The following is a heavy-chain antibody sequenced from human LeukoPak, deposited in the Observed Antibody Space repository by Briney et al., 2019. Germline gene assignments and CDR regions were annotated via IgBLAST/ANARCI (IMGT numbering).Heavy chain of an antibody. J-gene: IGHJ6*03. CDR3: ASLRGTMRMGYYYYMDV. CDR1: GDSISSDDYY. CDR2: FSASGNS. V-gene: IGHV4-61*02. D-gene: IGHD3-22*01. Sequence: KSSETLSLTCTVSGDSISSDDYYWSWIRQPAGKGLEWIGRFSASGNSNCNPSLKSRLTMSIDTSRNQFSLKLSSVTAADTAVYDCASLRGTMRMGYYYYMDVWGKGTTVTISS.